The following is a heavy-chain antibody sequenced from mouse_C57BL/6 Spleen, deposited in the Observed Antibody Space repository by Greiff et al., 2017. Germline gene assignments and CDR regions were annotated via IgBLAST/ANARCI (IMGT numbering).Heavy chain of an antibody. D-gene: IGHD1-1*01. Sequence: VQLQQSGAELVKPGASVKLSCKASGYTFTSYWMHWVKQRPGQGLEWIGMIHPNSGSTNYNEKFKSKATLTVDKSSSTAYMQLSSLTSEDSAVYYCARSGLGSSYWYFDVWGTGITVTVSS. J-gene: IGHJ1*03. CDR3: ARSGLGSSYWYFDV. V-gene: IGHV1-64*01. CDR1: GYTFTSYW. CDR2: IHPNSGST.